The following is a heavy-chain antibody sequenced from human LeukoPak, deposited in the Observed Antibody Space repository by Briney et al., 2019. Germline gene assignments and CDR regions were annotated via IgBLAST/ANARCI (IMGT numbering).Heavy chain of an antibody. Sequence: GRSLRLSCAASGFTFSNYAMHWVRQAPGKGLEWVAIISYDGGNNYYADSVKGRFTISRDNSKNTLFLQMNSLRADDTAVYYCAKTDYGDRSPDYWGQGTLVTVSS. CDR1: GFTFSNYA. J-gene: IGHJ4*02. V-gene: IGHV3-30*18. CDR3: AKTDYGDRSPDY. D-gene: IGHD4-17*01. CDR2: ISYDGGNN.